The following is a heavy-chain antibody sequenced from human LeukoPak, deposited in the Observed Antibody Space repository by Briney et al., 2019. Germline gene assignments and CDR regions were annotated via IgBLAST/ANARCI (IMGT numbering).Heavy chain of an antibody. D-gene: IGHD6-13*01. CDR3: AKGFLVQGYFDY. V-gene: IGHV3-30-3*01. J-gene: IGHJ4*02. Sequence: GGSLRLSCAASGFTFSSYAMHWVRQAPGKGLEWVAVISYDGSNKYYADSVKGRFTISRDNSKNTLYLQMNSLRAEDTAVYYCAKGFLVQGYFDYWGQGTLVTVSS. CDR1: GFTFSSYA. CDR2: ISYDGSNK.